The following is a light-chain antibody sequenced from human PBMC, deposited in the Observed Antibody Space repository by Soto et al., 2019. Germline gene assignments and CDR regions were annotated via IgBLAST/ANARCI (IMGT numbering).Light chain of an antibody. CDR2: AAS. Sequence: DIQMTQSPSSLSASVEDRVTITCRASQTISTYLNWFQQKPGKAPKLLIFAASRLESGVPSRCSGSGSGTDFTLTISSLQPDDFATYYCQQTYSAPRTFGQGTNVEIK. J-gene: IGKJ1*01. CDR1: QTISTY. CDR3: QQTYSAPRT. V-gene: IGKV1-39*01.